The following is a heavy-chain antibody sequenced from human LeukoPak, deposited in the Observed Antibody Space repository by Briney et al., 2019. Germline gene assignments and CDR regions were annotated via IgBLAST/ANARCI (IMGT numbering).Heavy chain of an antibody. CDR2: ISAYNGNT. Sequence: ASVKVSCKASGYTFTIYGISWVRQAPGQGLEWMGWISAYNGNTNYAQKLQGRVTMTTDTSTSTAYMELRSLRSDDTAVYYCARDRSGAYYDFWSAPGYWGQGTLVTVSS. V-gene: IGHV1-18*01. J-gene: IGHJ4*02. CDR1: GYTFTIYG. D-gene: IGHD3-3*01. CDR3: ARDRSGAYYDFWSAPGY.